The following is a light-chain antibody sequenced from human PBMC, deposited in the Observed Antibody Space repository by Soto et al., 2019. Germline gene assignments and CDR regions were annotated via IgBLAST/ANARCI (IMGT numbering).Light chain of an antibody. J-gene: IGKJ1*01. CDR1: QSISSW. Sequence: DIQMTQSPSTLSASVGDRVTITCRASQSISSWLAWYQQKPGKAPKLLIYKASSLESGVPSRFSGCGSGTEFPLTLSSLQPDDFATNYCQQYNSYLWTFGQGTKVEIK. V-gene: IGKV1-5*03. CDR3: QQYNSYLWT. CDR2: KAS.